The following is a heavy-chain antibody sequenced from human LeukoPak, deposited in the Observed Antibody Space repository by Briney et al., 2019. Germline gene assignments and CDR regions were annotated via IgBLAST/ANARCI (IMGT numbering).Heavy chain of an antibody. CDR3: ARDGGSGSYPAYFDY. CDR2: IYSGGST. J-gene: IGHJ4*02. V-gene: IGHV3-66*01. D-gene: IGHD3-10*01. CDR1: GFTVSSNY. Sequence: GGSLRLSCAASGFTVSSNYMSWVRQAPGKRLEWVSVIYSGGSTYYADSVKGRFTISRDNSKNTLYLQMNSLRAEDTAVYYCARDGGSGSYPAYFDYWGQGTLVTVSS.